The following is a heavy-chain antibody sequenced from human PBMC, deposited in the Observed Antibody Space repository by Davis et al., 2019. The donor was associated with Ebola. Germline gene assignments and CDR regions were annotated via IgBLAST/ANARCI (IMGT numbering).Heavy chain of an antibody. Sequence: PGGSLRLSCAASGFTVSSNYMSWVRQAPGKGLEWVSVIYSGGSTYYADSVKGRFTISRDNSKNTLYLQMNSLRAEDTAVYYCAKSRAYYDFWSGYYTGYWGQGTLVTVSS. J-gene: IGHJ4*02. CDR3: AKSRAYYDFWSGYYTGY. D-gene: IGHD3-3*01. CDR2: IYSGGST. V-gene: IGHV3-53*01. CDR1: GFTVSSNY.